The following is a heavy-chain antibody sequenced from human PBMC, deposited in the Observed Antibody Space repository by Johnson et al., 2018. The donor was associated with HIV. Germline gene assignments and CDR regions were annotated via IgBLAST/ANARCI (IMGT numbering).Heavy chain of an antibody. V-gene: IGHV3-30*04. CDR1: GFTFISYA. CDR3: ATEGALTGTDAFDI. J-gene: IGHJ3*02. Sequence: QVQLVESGGGVVQPGRSLRLSCAASGFTFISYAIHWVRQAPGKGLEWVAVITYDGSNKYDADSVKGRFTISRDNSKNTLYLQLNSLRAEDAAVYYGATEGALTGTDAFDILGQGTMVTVSS. CDR2: ITYDGSNK. D-gene: IGHD7-27*01.